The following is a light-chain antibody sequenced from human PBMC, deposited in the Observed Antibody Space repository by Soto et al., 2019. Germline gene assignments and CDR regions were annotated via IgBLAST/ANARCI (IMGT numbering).Light chain of an antibody. CDR2: EVS. CDR3: MQTKHLIT. J-gene: IGKJ5*01. V-gene: IGKV2D-29*02. CDR1: QSLLHITGETF. Sequence: DVVMTQTPLSLSVAPGQPASISCESSQSLLHITGETFLFWYLQKPGRSPXLLIYEVSKRLSGVPDRLTGSGSGTDFTLEISRLEAEDVGVYYCMQTKHLITFGQGTRLEIK.